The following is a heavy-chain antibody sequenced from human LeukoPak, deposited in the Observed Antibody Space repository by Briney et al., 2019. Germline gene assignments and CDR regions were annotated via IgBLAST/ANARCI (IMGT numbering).Heavy chain of an antibody. CDR2: IYYSGST. CDR1: GGSINSSRSY. Sequence: SETLSLTCTVSGGSINSSRSYWGWIRQPPGKGLEWIGSIYYSGSTYYNPSLKSRVTISVDTSKNQFSLKLSSVTAADTAVYYCARHALPYYYYYYMDVWGKGTTVTVSS. CDR3: ARHALPYYYYYYMDV. J-gene: IGHJ6*03. V-gene: IGHV4-39*01. D-gene: IGHD3-16*02.